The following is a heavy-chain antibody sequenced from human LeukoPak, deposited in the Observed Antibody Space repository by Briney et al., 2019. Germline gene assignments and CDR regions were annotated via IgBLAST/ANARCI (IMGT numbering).Heavy chain of an antibody. D-gene: IGHD2-21*01. V-gene: IGHV4-30-4*01. CDR1: GGSISSGDYY. CDR2: IFYTGST. J-gene: IGHJ4*02. CDR3: ASFYQAYYFDY. Sequence: PSETLSLTCTVSGGSISSGDYYWSWIRQPPGKGLEWIGYIFYTGSTYYNPSLKSRVTISVDTSKNQFSLKLSSVTAADTAVYYCASFYQAYYFDYWGQGTLSPSPQ.